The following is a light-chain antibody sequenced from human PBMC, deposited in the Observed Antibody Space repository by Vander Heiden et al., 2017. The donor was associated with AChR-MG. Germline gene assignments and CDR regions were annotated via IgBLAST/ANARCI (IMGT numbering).Light chain of an antibody. CDR2: DVS. CDR1: SSGGGGYNY. CDR3: SSYTSSSTWV. J-gene: IGLJ3*02. Sequence: QSALTQPGSVSGSPGPSITISCTGTSSGGGGYNYVSWYQQHPGKAPKLMIYDVSKRPSGVSNRFSGSKSGNTASLTISGLQAEDEADYYCSSYTSSSTWVFGGGTKLTVL. V-gene: IGLV2-14*01.